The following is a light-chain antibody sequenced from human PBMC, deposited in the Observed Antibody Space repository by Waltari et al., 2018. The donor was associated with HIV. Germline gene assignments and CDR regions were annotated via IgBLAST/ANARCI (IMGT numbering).Light chain of an antibody. CDR1: QNVISN. CDR2: GAS. Sequence: DIVMTQSPATLSVSPGERATLSCRASQNVISNLAWYQHNPGQPPRLLIYGASTRAPGIPARFSGSGSGTEFTLTITSLQSEDFAVYYCQQYNNWRGTFGPGTKVDFK. V-gene: IGKV3-15*01. CDR3: QQYNNWRGT. J-gene: IGKJ3*01.